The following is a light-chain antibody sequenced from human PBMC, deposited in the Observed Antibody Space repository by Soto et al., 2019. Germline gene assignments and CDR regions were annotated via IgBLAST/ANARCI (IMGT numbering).Light chain of an antibody. J-gene: IGKJ1*01. CDR1: QSVSGSY. CDR2: GAS. CDR3: QQYGSSPRT. Sequence: EIVLTQSPGTLSFSPGERATLSCRASQSVSGSYLAWYQHKPGQAPRLLIYGASSRATGIPDSFSGSGSGTDFTLTINRLEPEDFAVYYCQQYGSSPRTFGQGTKVEIK. V-gene: IGKV3-20*01.